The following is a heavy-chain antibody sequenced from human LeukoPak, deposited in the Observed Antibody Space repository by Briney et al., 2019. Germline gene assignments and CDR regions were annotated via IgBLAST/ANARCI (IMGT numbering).Heavy chain of an antibody. V-gene: IGHV1-18*01. D-gene: IGHD3-9*01. CDR3: ARGGTVLRYFDWLLYRDYYYYMDV. CDR1: GYTFTSYG. Sequence: ASVKVSCKASGYTFTSYGISWVRQAPGQGLEWMGWISAYNGNTNYAQKFQGRVTMTRNTSISTAYMELSSLRSEDTAVYYCARGGTVLRYFDWLLYRDYYYYMDVWGKGTTVTISS. CDR2: ISAYNGNT. J-gene: IGHJ6*03.